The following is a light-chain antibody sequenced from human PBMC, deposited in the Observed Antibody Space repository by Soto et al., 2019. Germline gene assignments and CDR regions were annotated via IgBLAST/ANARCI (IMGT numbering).Light chain of an antibody. CDR2: DAS. CDR1: QSISSW. Sequence: DIQMTQSPPTLSASVGDRVTITCRASQSISSWLAWYQQKPGKAPKLLIYDASSLESGVPSRFSGSGSGIEFTLTISSLQPDDFATYYCQQYNSYWTFGQGTKVDIK. J-gene: IGKJ1*01. CDR3: QQYNSYWT. V-gene: IGKV1-5*01.